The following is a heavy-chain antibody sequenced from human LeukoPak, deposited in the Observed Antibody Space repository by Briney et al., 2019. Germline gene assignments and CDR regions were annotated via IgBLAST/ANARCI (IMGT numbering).Heavy chain of an antibody. Sequence: GGSLRLSCAASGFTLSSYWMSWVRQAPGKGLEWVANIKQDGSERYYVDSVKGRFTISRDNAKNSLYLQMNSLRAEDTAVYYCAKSSGARGGDDYWGQGTLVTVSS. CDR1: GFTLSSYW. CDR2: IKQDGSER. J-gene: IGHJ4*02. CDR3: AKSSGARGGDDY. D-gene: IGHD3-10*01. V-gene: IGHV3-7*01.